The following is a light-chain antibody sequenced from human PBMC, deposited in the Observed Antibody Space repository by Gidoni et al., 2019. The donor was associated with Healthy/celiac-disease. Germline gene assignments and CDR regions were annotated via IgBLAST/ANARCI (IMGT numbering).Light chain of an antibody. CDR1: QSLLHSNGYNY. CDR3: MQALQTPYT. CDR2: LGS. Sequence: DIVRTQSPLSLPVTPGEPASLSCRSSQSLLHSNGYNYLDWYLQKPGQSPQLLIYLGSNRSSGVPDRFSGSGSGTDFTLKISRVEAEDVGVYYCMQALQTPYTFGQGTKLEIK. J-gene: IGKJ2*01. V-gene: IGKV2-28*01.